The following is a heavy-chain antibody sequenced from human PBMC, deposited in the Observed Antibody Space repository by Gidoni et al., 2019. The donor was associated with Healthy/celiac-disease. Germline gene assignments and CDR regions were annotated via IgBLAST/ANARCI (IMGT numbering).Heavy chain of an antibody. V-gene: IGHV3-49*04. D-gene: IGHD6-6*01. CDR1: GFTFGDYA. J-gene: IGHJ6*02. CDR2: IRSKAYGGTT. CDR3: TRRSSSPYYYYYGMDV. Sequence: EVQLVESGVGLVQPGRSLRLPCTASGFTFGDYAMSWVRQAPGKGLEWVGFIRSKAYGGTTEYAASVKGRFTISRDDSKSIAYLQMNSLKTEDTAVYYCTRRSSSPYYYYYGMDVWGQGTTVTVSS.